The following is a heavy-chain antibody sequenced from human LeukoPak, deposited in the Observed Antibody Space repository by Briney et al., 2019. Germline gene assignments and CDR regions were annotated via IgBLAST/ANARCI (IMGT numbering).Heavy chain of an antibody. Sequence: SVKVSCKASGGTFSSYAISWVRQAPGQGLEWMGGIIPIFGTANYAQKFQGRVTITTDESTSTAYMELSSLRSEDTAVYYCARDRDIVVVPAAIGGHGAFDMWGQGTMVTVSS. CDR3: ARDRDIVVVPAAIGGHGAFDM. J-gene: IGHJ3*02. CDR2: IIPIFGTA. CDR1: GGTFSSYA. V-gene: IGHV1-69*05. D-gene: IGHD2-2*01.